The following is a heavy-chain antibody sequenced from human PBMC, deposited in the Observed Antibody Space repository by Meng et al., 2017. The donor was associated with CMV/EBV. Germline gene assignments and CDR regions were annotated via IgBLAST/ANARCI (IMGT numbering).Heavy chain of an antibody. V-gene: IGHV3-23*01. CDR1: GLTFSSYA. CDR2: ISGSGGST. CDR3: AKHLRYCSSTSCRKRDYYYYYGMDV. D-gene: IGHD2-2*01. Sequence: GESLKISCAASGLTFSSYAMSWVRQAPGKGLEWVSAISGSGGSTYYADSVKGRFTISRDNSKNTLYLQMNSLRAEDTAVYYCAKHLRYCSSTSCRKRDYYYYYGMDVWGQGTTVTVSS. J-gene: IGHJ6*02.